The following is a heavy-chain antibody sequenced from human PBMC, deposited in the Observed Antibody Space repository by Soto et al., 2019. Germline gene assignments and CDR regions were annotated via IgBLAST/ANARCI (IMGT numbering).Heavy chain of an antibody. CDR1: GGAISGYY. D-gene: IGHD6-13*01. CDR3: ARYRREAVAGYTLDN. CDR2: IYSSGST. V-gene: IGHV4-4*07. Sequence: SETLSLTCTVTGGAISGYYWTWIRQSDGEGLEWIGRIYSSGSTNYNPSLKSRVTISLDTSKSQFSLKVNSMTAADTAVYYCARYRREAVAGYTLDNWGQGILVTVSS. J-gene: IGHJ4*02.